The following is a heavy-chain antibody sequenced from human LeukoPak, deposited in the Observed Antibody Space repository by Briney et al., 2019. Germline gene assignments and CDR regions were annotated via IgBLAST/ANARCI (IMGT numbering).Heavy chain of an antibody. CDR2: ISSTVITT. J-gene: IGHJ5*02. CDR1: GFTFTDYY. CDR3: AKGRYSGSYYNWFDP. D-gene: IGHD1-26*01. Sequence: GGSLRLSCVASGFTFTDYYMSWIRQAPGKGLEWVSYISSTVITTYYADSVKGRFTISRDTSKNTLYLQMNSLRAEDTAVYYCAKGRYSGSYYNWFDPWGQGTLVTVSS. V-gene: IGHV3-11*01.